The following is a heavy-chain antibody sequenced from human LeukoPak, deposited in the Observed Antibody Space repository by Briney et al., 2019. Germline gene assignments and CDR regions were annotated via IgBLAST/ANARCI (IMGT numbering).Heavy chain of an antibody. J-gene: IGHJ4*02. Sequence: GGSLRLSCAGSGFTFGSYTMNWVRQAPGKGLEWVSAITESGGDTYYADSVKGRFAISRDDSKNTVFLQMNSLRAEDTAMYYCATGYTKTSRRGDYWGQGTLVTVSS. CDR3: ATGYTKTSRRGDY. D-gene: IGHD3-16*02. CDR1: GFTFGSYT. CDR2: ITESGGDT. V-gene: IGHV3-23*01.